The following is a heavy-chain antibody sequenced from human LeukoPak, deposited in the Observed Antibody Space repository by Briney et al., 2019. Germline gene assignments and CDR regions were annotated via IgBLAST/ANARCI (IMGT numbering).Heavy chain of an antibody. D-gene: IGHD2-2*01. J-gene: IGHJ5*02. V-gene: IGHV4-39*01. CDR2: IYYSGST. CDR1: GGSISSSSYY. CDR3: AVHCSSTSCFRPNWFDP. Sequence: KPSETLSLTCTVSGGSISSSSYYWGWIRQPPGKGLEWIGSIYYSGSTYYNPSLKSRVTISVDTSKHQFSLKLSSVTAADTAVYYCAVHCSSTSCFRPNWFDPWGQGTLVTVSS.